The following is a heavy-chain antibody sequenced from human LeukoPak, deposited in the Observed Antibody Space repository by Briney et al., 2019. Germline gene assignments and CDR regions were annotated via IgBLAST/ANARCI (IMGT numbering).Heavy chain of an antibody. J-gene: IGHJ5*02. CDR3: ARTGSSSYWFDP. V-gene: IGHV3-21*01. Sequence: GGSLRLSCAASGFTFISYSMNWVRQAPGKGLDGVSPISSSRSNKNYADSVKGRFTIPRDNAKNSLYLQMNSLRADDTAVYYCARTGSSSYWFDPWGQGTMVTVSS. CDR1: GFTFISYS. CDR2: ISSSRSNK. D-gene: IGHD6-6*01.